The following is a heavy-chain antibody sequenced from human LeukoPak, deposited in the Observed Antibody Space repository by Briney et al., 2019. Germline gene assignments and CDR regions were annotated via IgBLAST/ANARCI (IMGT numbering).Heavy chain of an antibody. Sequence: GGSLRLSCAASRFTFSSYSMNWVSQAPGKGREWVSSISSSSSYIYYADSVKGRFTISRDNAKNSLYLQMNSLRAEDTAVYYCARGDVADVVYWGQGTLVTVSS. CDR1: RFTFSSYS. D-gene: IGHD2-21*01. CDR3: ARGDVADVVY. CDR2: ISSSSSYI. J-gene: IGHJ4*02. V-gene: IGHV3-21*01.